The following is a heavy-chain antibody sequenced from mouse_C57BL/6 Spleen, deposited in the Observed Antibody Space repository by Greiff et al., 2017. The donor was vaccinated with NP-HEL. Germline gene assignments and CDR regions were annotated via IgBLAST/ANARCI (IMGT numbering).Heavy chain of an antibody. CDR2: IDPANGNT. J-gene: IGHJ2*01. Sequence: VQLQQSVAELVRPGASVKLSCTASGFNIKNTYMHWVKQRPEQGLEWIGRIDPANGNTKYAPKFQGKATITADTSSNTAYLQLSSLTSEDTAIYYCARQGYYGRSQRYYFDYWGQGTTLTVSS. CDR3: ARQGYYGRSQRYYFDY. CDR1: GFNIKNTY. V-gene: IGHV14-3*01. D-gene: IGHD1-1*01.